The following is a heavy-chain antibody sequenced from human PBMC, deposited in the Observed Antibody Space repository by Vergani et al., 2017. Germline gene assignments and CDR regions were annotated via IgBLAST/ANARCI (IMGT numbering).Heavy chain of an antibody. J-gene: IGHJ6*03. CDR2: IYYSGST. CDR3: ARGNIVVVPAAMRLDYYYYYMDV. CDR1: GGSISSYY. D-gene: IGHD2-2*01. V-gene: IGHV4-59*01. Sequence: QVQLQESGPGLVKPSETLSLTCTVSGGSISSYYWSWIRQPPGKGLEWIGYIYYSGSTNYNPALKSRVTISVDTSKNQFYLKLSSVTAADTAVYYCARGNIVVVPAAMRLDYYYYYMDVWGKGTTV.